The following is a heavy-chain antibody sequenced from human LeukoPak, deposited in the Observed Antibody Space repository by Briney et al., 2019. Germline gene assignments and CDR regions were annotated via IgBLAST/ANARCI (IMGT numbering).Heavy chain of an antibody. D-gene: IGHD2-2*01. CDR1: GFSLSSHG. CDR2: IRGNNGDT. Sequence: ASVKVSCKASGFSLSSHGINWVRQAPGQGFEWMGWIRGNNGDTKYAQKFQGRVTMTTETSTSTAYMELRRLTFDDTAVYYCARESCISTSCNPDYWGQGTLVTVSS. V-gene: IGHV1-18*01. J-gene: IGHJ4*02. CDR3: ARESCISTSCNPDY.